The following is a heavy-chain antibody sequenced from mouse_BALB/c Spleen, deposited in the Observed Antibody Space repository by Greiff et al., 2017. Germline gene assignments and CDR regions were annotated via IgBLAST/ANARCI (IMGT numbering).Heavy chain of an antibody. CDR2: ISSGSSTI. D-gene: IGHD2-4*01. J-gene: IGHJ1*01. Sequence: DVKLVESGGGLVQPGGSRKLSCAASGFTFSSFGMHWVRQAPEKGLEWVAYISSGSSTIYYADTVKGRFTISRDNPKNTLFLQMTSLRSEDTAMYYCARWGYDYFWYFDVWGAGTTVTVSS. CDR1: GFTFSSFG. V-gene: IGHV5-17*02. CDR3: ARWGYDYFWYFDV.